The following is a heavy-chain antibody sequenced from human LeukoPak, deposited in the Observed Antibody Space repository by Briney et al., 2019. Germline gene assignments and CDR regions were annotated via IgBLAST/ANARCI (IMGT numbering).Heavy chain of an antibody. J-gene: IGHJ6*03. CDR3: ARERRYCSSTSCPERKERFYMDG. Sequence: PSETLSLTCAVYGGSFSGYYWSWIRHPPGKGLEWIGEINHSGSTNYNPSLKSRVTISVDTSKNQFSLKLSSVTAADTAVYYCARERRYCSSTSCPERKERFYMDGWGKGTTVTVSS. CDR2: INHSGST. CDR1: GGSFSGYY. V-gene: IGHV4-34*01. D-gene: IGHD2-2*01.